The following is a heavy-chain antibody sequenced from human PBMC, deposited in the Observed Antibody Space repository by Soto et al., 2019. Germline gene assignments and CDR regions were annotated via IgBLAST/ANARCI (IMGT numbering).Heavy chain of an antibody. Sequence: GGSLRLSCAVSGSTFSNDWMHWVRQAPGKGLVWVSHINSDGSGTNYADSVKGRFTIARDNAKNTVYLQMNSLRAEDTAVYYCARDRSYSLDVWGQGTTVTVSS. CDR3: ARDRSYSLDV. V-gene: IGHV3-74*01. J-gene: IGHJ6*02. CDR1: GSTFSNDW. CDR2: INSDGSGT.